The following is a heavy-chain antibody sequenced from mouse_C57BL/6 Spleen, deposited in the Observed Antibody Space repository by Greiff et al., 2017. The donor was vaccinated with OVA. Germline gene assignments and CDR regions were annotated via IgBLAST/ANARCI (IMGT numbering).Heavy chain of an antibody. CDR1: GYAFTNYL. Sequence: VQLQQSGAELVRPGTSVKVSCKASGYAFTNYLIEWVKQRPGQGLEWIGVINPGSGGTNYTEKVKGKATLTADKATSTAYMQLSSLTSEDSAVDFCARAHYSNPWFAYWGQGTLVTVSA. V-gene: IGHV1-54*01. CDR2: INPGSGGT. J-gene: IGHJ3*01. D-gene: IGHD2-5*01. CDR3: ARAHYSNPWFAY.